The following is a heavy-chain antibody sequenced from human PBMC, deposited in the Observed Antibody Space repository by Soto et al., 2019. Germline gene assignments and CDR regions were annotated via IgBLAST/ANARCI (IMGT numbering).Heavy chain of an antibody. D-gene: IGHD5-12*01. J-gene: IGHJ4*02. CDR1: GGSISSYY. Sequence: SETLSLTCTVSGGSISSYYWSWIRQPAGKGLEWIGRIYTSGSTNYNPSLKSRVTMSVDTSKNQFSLQLSSVTAADTAVYYCARVILKRDRDGYNLYYFDYWGQGTLVTVSS. CDR3: ARVILKRDRDGYNLYYFDY. V-gene: IGHV4-4*07. CDR2: IYTSGST.